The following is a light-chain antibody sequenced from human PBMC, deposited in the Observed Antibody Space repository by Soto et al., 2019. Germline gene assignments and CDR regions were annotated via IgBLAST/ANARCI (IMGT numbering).Light chain of an antibody. Sequence: DIQMTQSPSSLSASVGDRVTITCRASQSISNFLNWYQQQPGKAPKLLIYAASSLQSGVPTRFSGSGSGTDFTLTISSLQPEDFATYYCQQSYSTPLTFGGGTKVEIK. CDR2: AAS. CDR3: QQSYSTPLT. J-gene: IGKJ4*01. CDR1: QSISNF. V-gene: IGKV1-39*01.